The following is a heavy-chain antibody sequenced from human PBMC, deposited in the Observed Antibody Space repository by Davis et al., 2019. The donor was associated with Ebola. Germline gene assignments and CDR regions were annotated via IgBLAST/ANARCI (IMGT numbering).Heavy chain of an antibody. J-gene: IGHJ4*02. D-gene: IGHD6-19*01. CDR3: ARGRAAVARVGPEFDY. CDR1: GFTFSSYG. CDR2: ISYNGSNK. V-gene: IGHV3-30*03. Sequence: GGSLRLSCAASGFTFSSYGMSWVRQAPGKGLEWVAVISYNGSNKYYADSVKGRFTISRDNSKNTLYLQMNSLRAEDTAMYYCARGRAAVARVGPEFDYWGQGTLVTVSS.